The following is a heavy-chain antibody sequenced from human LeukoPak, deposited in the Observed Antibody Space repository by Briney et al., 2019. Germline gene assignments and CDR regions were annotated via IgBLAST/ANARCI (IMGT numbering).Heavy chain of an antibody. D-gene: IGHD3-9*01. V-gene: IGHV3-23*01. Sequence: GPSLRLSCSASGCTFSGYAMSWVRQAPGKGMEWVSTISSNGDVTYYADSVQGRLTTSRDNSTNTQYLQMTTLGVDDTAIYYCAANYNTGYFPYWGQGTLVTVSS. CDR2: ISSNGDVT. CDR3: AANYNTGYFPY. J-gene: IGHJ4*02. CDR1: GCTFSGYA.